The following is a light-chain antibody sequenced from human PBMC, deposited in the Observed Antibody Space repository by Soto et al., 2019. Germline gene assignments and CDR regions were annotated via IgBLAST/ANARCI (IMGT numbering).Light chain of an antibody. CDR1: QGIGNR. J-gene: IGKJ4*01. CDR3: QQYSDYPS. V-gene: IGKV1D-16*01. CDR2: AAS. Sequence: IQMTQSPPSLSASAGDRVTITCRASQGIGNRLAWYQVKPGKAPRSLIYAASSVQGGVPSRFSGSGSGTDFALAISGLQPEDFATYYCQQYSDYPSFGGGTKVVMK.